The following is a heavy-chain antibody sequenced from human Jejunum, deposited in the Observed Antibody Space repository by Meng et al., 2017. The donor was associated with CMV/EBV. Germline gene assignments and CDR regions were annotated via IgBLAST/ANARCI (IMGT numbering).Heavy chain of an antibody. D-gene: IGHD3-10*01. V-gene: IGHV1-18*01. CDR2: ISASNGNT. CDR3: ARDLDTYYYGSGTFFSDY. J-gene: IGHJ4*02. CDR1: FTNYG. Sequence: FTNYGISWVRQAPGQGLEWMGWISASNGNTKYTQSFQGRVTMTTDTSTSTAFMELRSLRSDDTAVYYCARDLDTYYYGSGTFFSDYWGQGTLVTVSS.